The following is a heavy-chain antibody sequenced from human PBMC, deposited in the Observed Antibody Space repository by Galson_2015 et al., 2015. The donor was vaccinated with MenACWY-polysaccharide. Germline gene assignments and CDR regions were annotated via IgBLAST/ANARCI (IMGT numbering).Heavy chain of an antibody. Sequence: SVKVSCKASGYTFTSYDINWVRQAAGQGPEWMGWMNPNSGNTGYAQKFQGRVTMTRNTSISTAYMELSSLRSEDTAVYYCARVAAAGIPLYWGQGTLVAVSS. CDR2: MNPNSGNT. J-gene: IGHJ4*02. D-gene: IGHD6-13*01. V-gene: IGHV1-8*01. CDR1: GYTFTSYD. CDR3: ARVAAAGIPLY.